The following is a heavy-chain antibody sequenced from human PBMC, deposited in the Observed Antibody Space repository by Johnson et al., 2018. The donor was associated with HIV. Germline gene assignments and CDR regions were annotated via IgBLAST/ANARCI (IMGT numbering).Heavy chain of an antibody. Sequence: VQLVESGGGLVQPGGSLILSCAASGFTFSSYWMHWVRQAPGKGLVWVSRISSDGSSIYYADSVKGRFTISRDNARNTIFVQMKSLRAEDTAVYYCTRSGPNWAFDFWDRGTMVTVSS. D-gene: IGHD1-1*01. CDR3: TRSGPNWAFDF. J-gene: IGHJ3*01. CDR1: GFTFSSYW. CDR2: ISSDGSSI. V-gene: IGHV3-74*02.